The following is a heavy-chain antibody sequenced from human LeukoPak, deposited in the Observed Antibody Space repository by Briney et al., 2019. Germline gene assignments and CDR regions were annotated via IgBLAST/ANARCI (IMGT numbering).Heavy chain of an antibody. Sequence: GGSLRPSCAASGFTFSIYAMSWVRQAPGKGLEWVSSISGSGGSTYDADSVKGRFTISRDNSKNTLYLQMNSLRGEDTAVYYCAKEYDFWANNWFDPWGQGTLVTVSS. CDR2: ISGSGGST. V-gene: IGHV3-23*01. J-gene: IGHJ5*02. CDR3: AKEYDFWANNWFDP. D-gene: IGHD3-3*01. CDR1: GFTFSIYA.